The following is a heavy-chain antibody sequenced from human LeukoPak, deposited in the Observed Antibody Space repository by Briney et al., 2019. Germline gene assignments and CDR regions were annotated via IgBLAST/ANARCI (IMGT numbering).Heavy chain of an antibody. J-gene: IGHJ5*02. V-gene: IGHV4-59*01. CDR2: IYYSGST. Sequence: PSETLSLTCTVSGGSISSYYWSWIRQPPGKGLEWIGYIYYSGSTNYNPSLKSRVTISVDTSKNQFSLKLSSVTAADTAVYYCARGYDFWSGYYLPWGQGTLVTVSS. CDR1: GGSISSYY. D-gene: IGHD3-3*01. CDR3: ARGYDFWSGYYLP.